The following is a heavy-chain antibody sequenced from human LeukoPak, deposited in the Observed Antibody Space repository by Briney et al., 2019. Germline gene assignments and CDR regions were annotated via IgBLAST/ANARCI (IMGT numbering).Heavy chain of an antibody. D-gene: IGHD2-2*01. Sequence: ASVKVSCKASGYTFTSYDINWVRQAPGQGLEWMGWINPNSGGTNYAQKFQGRVTMTRDTSISTAYMELSRLRSDDTAVYYCARAEIVVVPAAPNDAFDIWGQGTMVTVSS. CDR3: ARAEIVVVPAAPNDAFDI. CDR1: GYTFTSYD. CDR2: INPNSGGT. J-gene: IGHJ3*02. V-gene: IGHV1-2*02.